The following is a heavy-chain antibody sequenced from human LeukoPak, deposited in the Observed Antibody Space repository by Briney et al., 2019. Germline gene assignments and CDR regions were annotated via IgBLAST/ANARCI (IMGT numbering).Heavy chain of an antibody. CDR3: ARERYGDLRWEYYFDY. CDR1: GYTFTGYY. Sequence: GASVKVSCKASGYTFTGYYMHWVRQAPGQGLEWMGWINPNSGGTNYAQKLQGRVTMTTDTSTSTAYMELRSLRSDDTAVYYCARERYGDLRWEYYFDYWGQGTLVTVSS. CDR2: INPNSGGT. V-gene: IGHV1-2*02. D-gene: IGHD4-17*01. J-gene: IGHJ4*02.